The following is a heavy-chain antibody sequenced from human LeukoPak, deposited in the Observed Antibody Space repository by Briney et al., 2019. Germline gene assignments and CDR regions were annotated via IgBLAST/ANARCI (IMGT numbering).Heavy chain of an antibody. J-gene: IGHJ4*02. Sequence: GGSLRLSCAASGFTFSSYGMHWVRQAPGRGLEWVAVISYDGSNKYYADSVKGRFTISRDNSKNALYLQMNSLRAEDAAVYYCARNLIPADWGQGTLVTVSS. D-gene: IGHD2-2*01. V-gene: IGHV3-30*03. CDR3: ARNLIPAD. CDR1: GFTFSSYG. CDR2: ISYDGSNK.